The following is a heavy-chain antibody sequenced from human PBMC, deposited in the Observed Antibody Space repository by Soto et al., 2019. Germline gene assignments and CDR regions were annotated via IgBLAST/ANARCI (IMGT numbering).Heavy chain of an antibody. CDR3: ARDLVGTTEGLLDY. D-gene: IGHD1-7*01. J-gene: IGHJ4*02. V-gene: IGHV3-30-3*01. Sequence: QVQLVESGGGVVQPGRSLRLSCAASGFTFSSYAMHWVRQAPGKGLEWVAVISYDGSNKYYADSVKGRFTISRDNSKNTLYLQMNSLRAEDTAVYYCARDLVGTTEGLLDYWGQGTLVTVSS. CDR2: ISYDGSNK. CDR1: GFTFSSYA.